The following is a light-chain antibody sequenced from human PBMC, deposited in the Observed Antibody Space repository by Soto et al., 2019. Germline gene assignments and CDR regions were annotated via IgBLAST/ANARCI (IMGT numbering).Light chain of an antibody. J-gene: IGKJ5*01. Sequence: IVLTQSPATLSLSPGERATLSCRASENVAIYLAWYQQKPGQAPRLLIYDTSNRATGIPARFSGSGSGADFTLTISSLEPEDFAVYYCQQRFNWPPTFGQGTRLE. CDR1: ENVAIY. CDR3: QQRFNWPPT. CDR2: DTS. V-gene: IGKV3-11*01.